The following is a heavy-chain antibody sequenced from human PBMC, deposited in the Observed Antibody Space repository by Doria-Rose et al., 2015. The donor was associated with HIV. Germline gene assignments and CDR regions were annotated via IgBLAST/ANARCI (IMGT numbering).Heavy chain of an antibody. CDR1: GVSLSSPGMG. Sequence: QVTLKESDPVLVKPTETLTLTCTVSGVSLSSPGMGVSWIRQPPGKALEWLANIFSDDERSYKTSLKSRLTISRATSKSQLVLTMTDMDPVDTAAYYCARIKSSRWYHKYYFDFWGQGTLVIVSA. V-gene: IGHV2-26*01. CDR2: IFSDDER. CDR3: ARIKSSRWYHKYYFDF. D-gene: IGHD6-13*01. J-gene: IGHJ4*02.